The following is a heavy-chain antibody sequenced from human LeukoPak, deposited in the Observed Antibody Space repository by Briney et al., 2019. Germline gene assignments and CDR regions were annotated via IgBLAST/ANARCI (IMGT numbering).Heavy chain of an antibody. J-gene: IGHJ3*02. CDR2: IIPIFGTA. Sequence: SVKVSCKASGGTFIRYAISWVRQAPGQGGEGMGGIIPIFGTANYAQKFQGRVTITTDESTSTAYMELSSLRSEDTAVYYCARRGRYNWNSYAFDIWGQGTMVTVFS. V-gene: IGHV1-69*05. CDR1: GGTFIRYA. D-gene: IGHD1-7*01. CDR3: ARRGRYNWNSYAFDI.